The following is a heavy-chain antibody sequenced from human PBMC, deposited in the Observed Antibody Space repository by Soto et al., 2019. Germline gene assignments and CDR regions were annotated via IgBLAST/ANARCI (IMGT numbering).Heavy chain of an antibody. V-gene: IGHV1-2*04. D-gene: IGHD2-8*01. CDR2: INPNSGGT. CDR1: GYTFTGYY. J-gene: IGHJ4*02. CDR3: ARGPDIVLMVYAPLYYFDY. Sequence: EASVKVCCKASGYTFTGYYMHWVRQAPGQGLEWMGWINPNSGGTNYAQKFQGWVTMTRDTSISTAYMELSRLRSDDTAVYYCARGPDIVLMVYAPLYYFDYWGQGTLVTVSS.